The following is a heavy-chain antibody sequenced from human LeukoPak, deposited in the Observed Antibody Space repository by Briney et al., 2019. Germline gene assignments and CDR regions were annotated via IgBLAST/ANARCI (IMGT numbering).Heavy chain of an antibody. CDR1: GFTVSSNY. Sequence: GSLRLSCAASGFTVSSNYMSWIRQPPGKGLEWIGYIYYSGSTNYNPSLKSRVTISVDTSKNQFSLKLSSVTAADTAVYYCARGGEIFGVVGDWGQGTLVTVSS. V-gene: IGHV4-59*02. CDR3: ARGGEIFGVVGD. D-gene: IGHD3-3*01. CDR2: IYYSGST. J-gene: IGHJ4*02.